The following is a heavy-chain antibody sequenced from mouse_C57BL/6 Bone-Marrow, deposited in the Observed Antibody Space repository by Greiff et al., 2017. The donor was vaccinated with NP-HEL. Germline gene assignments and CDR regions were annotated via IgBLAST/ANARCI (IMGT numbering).Heavy chain of an antibody. CDR3: ARPAVVATNWYFDV. J-gene: IGHJ1*03. D-gene: IGHD1-1*01. V-gene: IGHV1-76*01. CDR1: GYTFTDYY. Sequence: QVQLQQSGAELVRPGASVKLSCKASGYTFTDYYINWVKQRPGQGLEWIARIYPGSGNTYYNEKFKGKATLTAEKSSSTAYMQLSSLTSEDSAVYFCARPAVVATNWYFDVWGTGNTVTVAS. CDR2: IYPGSGNT.